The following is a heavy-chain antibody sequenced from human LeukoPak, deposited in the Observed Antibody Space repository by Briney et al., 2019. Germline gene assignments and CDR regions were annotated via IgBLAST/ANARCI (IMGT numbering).Heavy chain of an antibody. Sequence: SETLSLTCNVSGGSISSSSYYWGWIRQPPGKGLVWIGFIYYSGSTYYNPSLKSRVTISVDTSKNQFSLKLSSVTAADTAVYYCARSVVCSSTSCYSWFDPWGQGTLVTVSS. CDR1: GGSISSSSYY. J-gene: IGHJ5*02. CDR2: IYYSGST. D-gene: IGHD2-2*02. CDR3: ARSVVCSSTSCYSWFDP. V-gene: IGHV4-39*07.